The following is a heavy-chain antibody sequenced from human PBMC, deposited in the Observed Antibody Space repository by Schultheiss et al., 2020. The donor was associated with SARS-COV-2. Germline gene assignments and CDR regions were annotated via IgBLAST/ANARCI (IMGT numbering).Heavy chain of an antibody. CDR1: GFTFSSYW. D-gene: IGHD3-16*01. Sequence: GSLRLSCAASGFTFSSYWMSWVRQAPGKGLEWVANIKQDGSEKYYVDSVKGRFTISRDNAKNSLYLQMNSLRAEDTAVYYCAREGGSRFGAAFDIWGQGTMVTVSS. CDR2: IKQDGSEK. CDR3: AREGGSRFGAAFDI. J-gene: IGHJ3*02. V-gene: IGHV3-7*03.